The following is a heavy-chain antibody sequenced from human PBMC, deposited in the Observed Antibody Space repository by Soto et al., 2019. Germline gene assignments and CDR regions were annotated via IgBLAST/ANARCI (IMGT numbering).Heavy chain of an antibody. CDR2: ISTDESST. CDR3: ARDNWNSY. CDR1: GFTFSNYW. J-gene: IGHJ4*02. D-gene: IGHD1-7*01. V-gene: IGHV3-74*01. Sequence: GGSLRLSCVASGFTFSNYWMHWVRQAPGKGLVWVSRISTDESSTNYADPVTGRFTISRDNAMNTLYLQMNSLRAEDTAVYYCARDNWNSYWGQGTLVTVS.